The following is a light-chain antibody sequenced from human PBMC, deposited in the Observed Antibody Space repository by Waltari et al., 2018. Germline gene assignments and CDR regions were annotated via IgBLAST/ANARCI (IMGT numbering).Light chain of an antibody. CDR1: SRDVGNYNL. CDR3: CSYAGHSTYV. J-gene: IGLJ1*01. CDR2: EVS. Sequence: QSALTQPASVSGSPGQSITISCTGTSRDVGNYNLVSWYQQHPGKAPKLMIYEVSQRPQGVSHRFSGAKSGNTASLTISGLQPEDETDYYCCSYAGHSTYVFGTGTKVTVL. V-gene: IGLV2-23*02.